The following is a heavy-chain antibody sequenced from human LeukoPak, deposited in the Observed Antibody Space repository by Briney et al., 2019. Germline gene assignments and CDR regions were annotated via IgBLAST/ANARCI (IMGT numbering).Heavy chain of an antibody. CDR1: GYTFTSYY. Sequence: ASVKVSCKASGYTFTSYYMHWVRQAPGQGLEWMGIINPSGGSTSYAQKFQGRVTMTRDMSTSTVYMELSSLRSEDTAVYYCEIVSRKTARVDYWGQGTLVTVSS. CDR3: EIVSRKTARVDY. D-gene: IGHD6-6*01. CDR2: INPSGGST. J-gene: IGHJ4*02. V-gene: IGHV1-46*01.